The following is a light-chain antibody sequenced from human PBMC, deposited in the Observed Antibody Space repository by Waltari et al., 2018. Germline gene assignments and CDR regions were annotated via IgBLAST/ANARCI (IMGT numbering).Light chain of an antibody. J-gene: IGKJ1*01. Sequence: DMQLTPSPSSLSASVGDRITITCRASQNINTKLNLYQHKPGTAPKLLIYAASSLQSGVSSRFSGSSAGTDFTLTITSLQPEDFATYDCQQTFSTPWVFGQGTKVEIK. CDR1: QNINTK. CDR3: QQTFSTPWV. V-gene: IGKV1-39*01. CDR2: AAS.